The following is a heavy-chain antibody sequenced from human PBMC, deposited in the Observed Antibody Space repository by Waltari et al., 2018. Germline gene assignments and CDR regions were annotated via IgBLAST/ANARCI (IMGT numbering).Heavy chain of an antibody. V-gene: IGHV1-2*06. D-gene: IGHD2-8*02. J-gene: IGHJ4*02. Sequence: QVQLVQSGAEVKKPGASVKVSCQASGYTFTGYYMPWVRQAPGQGLEWMGRINPNSGGTNYAQKFQGRVTMTRDTSISTAYMELSRLRSDDTAVYYCARDRELVVYAISAYFDYWGQGTLVTVSS. CDR2: INPNSGGT. CDR3: ARDRELVVYAISAYFDY. CDR1: GYTFTGYY.